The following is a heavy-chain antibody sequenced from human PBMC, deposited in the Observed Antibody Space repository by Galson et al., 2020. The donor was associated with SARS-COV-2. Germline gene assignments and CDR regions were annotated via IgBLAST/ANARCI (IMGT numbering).Heavy chain of an antibody. CDR3: ARGTGSYDSSGSRFDD. Sequence: SETLSLTCSVSGYSVSRAYYWAWIRQPPGKGLEWIGSFFHSGSTYYNPSLKSRVTISLDRPNNQFSLRLTSVTAADTAVYFCARGTGSYDSSGSRFDDWGRGTLVTVSS. J-gene: IGHJ4*02. CDR2: FFHSGST. CDR1: GYSVSRAYY. D-gene: IGHD3-22*01. V-gene: IGHV4-38-2*01.